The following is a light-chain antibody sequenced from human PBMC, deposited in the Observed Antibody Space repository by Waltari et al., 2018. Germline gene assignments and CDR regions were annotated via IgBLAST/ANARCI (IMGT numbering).Light chain of an antibody. CDR1: SSNVGDYNH. Sequence: QSALTQPAYVSGSPGQSITISCTGTSSNVGDYNHVLRYQQHPGKAPKLMIYDVSNRPSGVSNRFSGSKSGNTASLTISGLQAEDEADYYCSSYIGSSTLELFGGGTSLTVL. V-gene: IGLV2-14*03. J-gene: IGLJ2*01. CDR3: SSYIGSSTLEL. CDR2: DVS.